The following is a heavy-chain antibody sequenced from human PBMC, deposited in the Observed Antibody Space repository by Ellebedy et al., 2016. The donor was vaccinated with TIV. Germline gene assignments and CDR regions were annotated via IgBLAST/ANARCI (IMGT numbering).Heavy chain of an antibody. Sequence: MPSETLSLTCTVSGGSISSYHWGWIRQPPGKGLEWIGSIHYSGSTNYNPSLKSRLTFSVDTSKNQFSLKLSYVTAADTAVYYCAREGSPYNWFDPWGQGTLVTVSS. V-gene: IGHV4-39*07. D-gene: IGHD2-15*01. CDR3: AREGSPYNWFDP. J-gene: IGHJ5*02. CDR2: IHYSGST. CDR1: GGSISSYH.